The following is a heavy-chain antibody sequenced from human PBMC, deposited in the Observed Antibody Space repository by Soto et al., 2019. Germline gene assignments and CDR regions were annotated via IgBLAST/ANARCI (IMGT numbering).Heavy chain of an antibody. CDR2: INHSGST. CDR3: ARGVRLYSSGWYVYYYGMDV. J-gene: IGHJ6*02. CDR1: GGSVSSNSYS. V-gene: IGHV4-39*07. Sequence: PSETLSLTCTVSGGSVSSNSYSWGWVRQPPGKGLEWIGEINHSGSTNYNPSLKSRVTISVDTSKNQFSLKLSSVTAADTAVYYCARGVRLYSSGWYVYYYGMDVWGQGTTVTVSS. D-gene: IGHD6-19*01.